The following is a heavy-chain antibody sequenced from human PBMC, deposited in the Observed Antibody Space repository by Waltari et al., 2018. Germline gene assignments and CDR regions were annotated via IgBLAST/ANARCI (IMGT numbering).Heavy chain of an antibody. J-gene: IGHJ1*01. D-gene: IGHD3-16*02. V-gene: IGHV1-24*01. CDR1: GYTLYELS. CDR3: VTGRTMRSVGGILVIEHGLRAGYFQF. CDR2: LDTGQRET. Sequence: QVQVVQSGAEVKNPGASVKVSCKVPGYTLYELSMHWVRQAPGKGLEWVGGLDTGQRETVYSPNFQGRVTITEAATSDTAYMQLTSLRPDDTAVYYCVTGRTMRSVGGILVIEHGLRAGYFQFWGQGTLVVVSS.